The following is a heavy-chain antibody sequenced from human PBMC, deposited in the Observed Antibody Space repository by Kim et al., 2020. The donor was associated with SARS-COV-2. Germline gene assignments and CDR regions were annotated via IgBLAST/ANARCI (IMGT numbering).Heavy chain of an antibody. CDR1: GFTFSSYN. D-gene: IGHD1-26*01. CDR3: AGARGTWALLVFDH. Sequence: GGSLRLSCAASGFTFSSYNMNWVRQAPGKGLEWVSFISSSSSTLYYAYLMRGLFIIRHNSDNKSLHLLMNRRGEDEAAVYCAAGARGTWALLVFDHWGQG. J-gene: IGHJ4*02. CDR2: ISSSSSTL. V-gene: IGHV3-48*02.